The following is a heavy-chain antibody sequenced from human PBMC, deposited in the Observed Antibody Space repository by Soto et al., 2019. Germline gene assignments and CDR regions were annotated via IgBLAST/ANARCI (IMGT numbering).Heavy chain of an antibody. CDR2: ISAYNGNT. Sequence: QVQLVQSGAEVKKPGASVKVSCKASGYTFTSYGISWVRQAPGQGLEWMGWISAYNGNTNYAQKLQGRVTMTTDTSTSTDYMELRSLRSDDTDVYYCAREGGYYDISGYYDGDWYFDLWGRGTLVTVSS. CDR3: AREGGYYDISGYYDGDWYFDL. V-gene: IGHV1-18*01. D-gene: IGHD3-22*01. CDR1: GYTFTSYG. J-gene: IGHJ2*01.